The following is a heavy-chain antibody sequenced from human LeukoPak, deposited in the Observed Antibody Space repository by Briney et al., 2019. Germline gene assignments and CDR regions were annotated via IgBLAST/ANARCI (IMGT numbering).Heavy chain of an antibody. CDR1: GGSISSGGYY. Sequence: PSQTLSLTHTVSGGSISSGGYYWSWIRQPPGKGLEWIGYIYHSGSTYYNPSLKSRVTISVDRSKNQFSLKLSSVTAADTAVYYCARDLGYSGRTMVAFDIWGQGTMVTVSS. CDR2: IYHSGST. D-gene: IGHD1-26*01. J-gene: IGHJ3*02. V-gene: IGHV4-30-2*01. CDR3: ARDLGYSGRTMVAFDI.